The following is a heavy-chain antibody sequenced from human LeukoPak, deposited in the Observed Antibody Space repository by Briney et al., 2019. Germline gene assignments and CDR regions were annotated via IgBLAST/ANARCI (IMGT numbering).Heavy chain of an antibody. J-gene: IGHJ4*02. CDR1: GGSISSYY. CDR2: IYYSGST. CDR3: ASGGVDTALY. Sequence: SETLSLTCTVSGGSISSYYWSWIRQPPGKGLEWIGYIYYSGSTNYNPSLKSRVTISVDTSKNQFSLKLSSVTAADTAVYYCASGGVDTALYWGQRTLVTVSS. D-gene: IGHD5-18*01. V-gene: IGHV4-59*01.